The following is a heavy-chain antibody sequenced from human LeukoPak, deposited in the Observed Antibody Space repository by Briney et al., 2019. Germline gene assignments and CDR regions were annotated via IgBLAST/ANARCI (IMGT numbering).Heavy chain of an antibody. V-gene: IGHV3-33*06. Sequence: GGSLRLSCAASGFTFSSYGMHWFRQAPGKGLEWVAVIWYDGTNEYYADSVKGRFTISRDNSKNTLYLQMNSLRAEDTAVYYCAKDPGYCSSTNCYGYYYYMDVWGQGTTVTVSS. D-gene: IGHD2-2*01. CDR1: GFTFSSYG. J-gene: IGHJ6*03. CDR3: AKDPGYCSSTNCYGYYYYMDV. CDR2: IWYDGTNE.